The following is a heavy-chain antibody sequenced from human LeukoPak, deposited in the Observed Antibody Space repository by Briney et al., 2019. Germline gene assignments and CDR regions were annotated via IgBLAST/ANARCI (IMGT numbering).Heavy chain of an antibody. CDR1: GFTFDDYG. J-gene: IGHJ4*02. CDR2: INWNGGST. Sequence: GGSLRLSCAASGFTFDDYGMSWVRQAPGKGLEWVSGINWNGGSTGYADSVKGRFTISRDNAKNSLYLQMNSLRAEDTAFYYCAKDRRFGISSDSYFDYWGQGTLVTVSS. D-gene: IGHD2/OR15-2a*01. V-gene: IGHV3-20*04. CDR3: AKDRRFGISSDSYFDY.